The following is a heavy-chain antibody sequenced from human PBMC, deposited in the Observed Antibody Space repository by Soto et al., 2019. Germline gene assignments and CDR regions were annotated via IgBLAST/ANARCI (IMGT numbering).Heavy chain of an antibody. CDR2: ISSDGSNT. Sequence: AGESLKISCVASGFTFSRYWMNWVRQAPGKGLVWVSRISSDGSNTTYADSVKGRFTISRDHAKNTLYLQMNSLRVEDTAVYHCAREDSFDPFHHWGQGTLVTVSS. D-gene: IGHD2-21*01. J-gene: IGHJ1*01. CDR3: AREDSFDPFHH. V-gene: IGHV3-74*01. CDR1: GFTFSRYW.